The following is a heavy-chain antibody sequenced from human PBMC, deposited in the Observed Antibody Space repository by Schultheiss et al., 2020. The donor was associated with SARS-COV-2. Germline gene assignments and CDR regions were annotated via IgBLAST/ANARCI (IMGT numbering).Heavy chain of an antibody. CDR3: ARGDRLIEF. CDR2: VYYTGRT. J-gene: IGHJ4*02. Sequence: SETLSLTCTVSGGSISRYYWSWIRQPPGKGLEWIGYVYYTGRTNYNPSLNSRVTISQDTSKSQFSLRLSSVTAADTAVYYCARGDRLIEFWGQGTLVTVSS. D-gene: IGHD1-14*01. CDR1: GGSISRYY. V-gene: IGHV4-59*01.